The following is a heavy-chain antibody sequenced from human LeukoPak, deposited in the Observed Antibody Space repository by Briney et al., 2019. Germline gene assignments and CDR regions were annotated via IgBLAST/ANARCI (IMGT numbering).Heavy chain of an antibody. J-gene: IGHJ4*02. CDR1: GFTVSTNY. CDR3: ARVPITSRWD. Sequence: GGSLRLSCAASGFTVSTNYMSWVRQAPGKGLEWVSVIYSGGSTYYADSVKGRFTISRDNAKNSLYLQMNSLRAEDTAVYYCARVPITSRWDWGQGTLVTVSS. V-gene: IGHV3-66*01. D-gene: IGHD5-12*01. CDR2: IYSGGST.